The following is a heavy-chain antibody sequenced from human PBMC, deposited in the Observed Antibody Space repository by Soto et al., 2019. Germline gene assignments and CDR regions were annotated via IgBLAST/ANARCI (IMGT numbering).Heavy chain of an antibody. CDR1: GGSISSGGYS. J-gene: IGHJ6*02. D-gene: IGHD5-12*01. V-gene: IGHV4-30-2*01. Sequence: SETLSLTCAVSGGSISSGGYSWSWIRQPPGKGLEWIGYIYHSGSTYYNPSLKSRVTISVDRSKNQFSLRPSSVTAADTAVYYCARGDSGYDSNYYYYGMDVWGRGTTVTVSS. CDR3: ARGDSGYDSNYYYYGMDV. CDR2: IYHSGST.